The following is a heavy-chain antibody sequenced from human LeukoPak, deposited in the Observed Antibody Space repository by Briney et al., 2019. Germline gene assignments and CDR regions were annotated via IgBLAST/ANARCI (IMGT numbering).Heavy chain of an antibody. Sequence: GASVKVSCKASGYTFTNYVMHWVRQAPGQRLEWMGWINAGNGNTRYSQKFQGRVTITRDTSAGTAYMELSSLRSEDTAVYYCARDFDTSGYDYWGQGTLVTVSS. J-gene: IGHJ4*02. CDR1: GYTFTNYV. V-gene: IGHV1-3*01. D-gene: IGHD3-22*01. CDR3: ARDFDTSGYDY. CDR2: INAGNGNT.